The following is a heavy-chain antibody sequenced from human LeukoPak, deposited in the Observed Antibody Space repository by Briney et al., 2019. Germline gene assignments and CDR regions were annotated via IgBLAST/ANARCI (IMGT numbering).Heavy chain of an antibody. V-gene: IGHV4-59*08. J-gene: IGHJ4*02. CDR3: ARHGRLEDFDY. D-gene: IGHD2-15*01. CDR1: GDSISSYY. Sequence: SETLSLTCTVSGDSISSYYWSWIRQPPGKGLEWIGHIYYGGSTNYSPSLKSRVTISIDTSKNQFSLKVSSVTAADTAMYYCARHGRLEDFDYWGQGTLVTVSS. CDR2: IYYGGST.